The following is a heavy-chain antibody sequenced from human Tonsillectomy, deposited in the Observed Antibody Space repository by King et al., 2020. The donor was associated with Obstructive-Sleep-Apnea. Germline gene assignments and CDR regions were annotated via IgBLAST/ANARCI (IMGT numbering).Heavy chain of an antibody. CDR2: IRYDGTNK. V-gene: IGHV3-30*02. CDR3: AKDVHATY. Sequence: VQLVESGGGVVQPGRSLRVSCAASGFTFSNYGMHWVRQAPGKGLEWVAFIRYDGTNKYYADSVKVRFTISRDNSKNTLYLQMNSLRVEDTAMYYCAKDVHATYWGQGTLVTVSS. J-gene: IGHJ4*02. D-gene: IGHD3-10*02. CDR1: GFTFSNYG.